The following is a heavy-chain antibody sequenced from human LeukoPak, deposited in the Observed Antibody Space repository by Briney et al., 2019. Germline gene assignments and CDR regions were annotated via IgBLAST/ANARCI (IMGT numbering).Heavy chain of an antibody. CDR3: ARLEAAGDYYYGMDV. J-gene: IGHJ6*04. Sequence: PSQTLSLTCTVTGGSISNGGYYWTWMRQHPGKGLEGIGYIYYSGNTYYSPSLKSRLTISIDTSKNQFSLKLSSVTAADTAVYYCARLEAAGDYYYGMDVWGKGTTVTVSS. D-gene: IGHD6-13*01. V-gene: IGHV4-31*03. CDR1: GGSISNGGYY. CDR2: IYYSGNT.